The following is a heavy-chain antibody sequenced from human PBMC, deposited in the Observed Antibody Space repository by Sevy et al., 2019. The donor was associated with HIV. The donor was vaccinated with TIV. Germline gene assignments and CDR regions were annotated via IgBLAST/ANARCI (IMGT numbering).Heavy chain of an antibody. CDR1: GFTPSTYG. CDR2: IGDDGSNI. CDR3: ARDPGLYGEYLLAYFDY. Sequence: GGSLRLSCAASGFTPSTYGMHWVRQAPGKGLEWVAVIGDDGSNIYYADSVKGRFTISRDNSKNTLFLQMDSLIAEDTAIYYCARDPGLYGEYLLAYFDYWGQGTLVTVSS. V-gene: IGHV3-33*01. D-gene: IGHD2-15*01. J-gene: IGHJ4*02.